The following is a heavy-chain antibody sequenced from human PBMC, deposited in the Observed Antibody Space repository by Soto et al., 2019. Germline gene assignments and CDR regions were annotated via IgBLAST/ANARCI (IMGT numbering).Heavy chain of an antibody. Sequence: PAETLSLTCTVPGYSIGGVGYWCWIRQFAGRGLEWIGCIASRGSTYYKPALNNRISISLDKSQNKFSLKLLSVTAADSAIYYCARTGVTGIVIQSYGFDPWGQGTPVTVSS. D-gene: IGHD2-21*02. V-gene: IGHV4-31*03. CDR1: GYSIGGVGY. CDR3: ARTGVTGIVIQSYGFDP. CDR2: IASRGST. J-gene: IGHJ5*02.